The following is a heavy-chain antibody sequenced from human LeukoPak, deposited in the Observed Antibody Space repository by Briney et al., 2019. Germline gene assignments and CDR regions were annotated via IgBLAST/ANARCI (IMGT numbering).Heavy chain of an antibody. CDR3: ARSVNWNAAWFDP. V-gene: IGHV4-38-2*02. D-gene: IGHD4-17*01. Sequence: TSETLSLTCTVSGYSISSGNYWGWIRQPPGKELEWIGNINHSGSTNYNPSLKSRVTMSVDTSKNQFSLQLRSVTAADTAVYYCARSVNWNAAWFDPWGQGTQVTVSS. CDR2: INHSGST. CDR1: GYSISSGNY. J-gene: IGHJ5*02.